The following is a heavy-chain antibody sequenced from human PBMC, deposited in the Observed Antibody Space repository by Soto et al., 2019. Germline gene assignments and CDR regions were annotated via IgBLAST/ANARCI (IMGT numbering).Heavy chain of an antibody. D-gene: IGHD3-10*01. J-gene: IGHJ4*02. Sequence: EVQLVESGGGLVQPGGSLRLSCAASGFPFTGYAMSWVRQAPGKGLEWVSAISGHGDATFYADSVKGRFTISRDNSKNTLYLHMNSPRAEDTALYYCANSRVSMVRGLIIIPNYWGQGTLVTVSS. CDR1: GFPFTGYA. CDR2: ISGHGDAT. V-gene: IGHV3-23*04. CDR3: ANSRVSMVRGLIIIPNY.